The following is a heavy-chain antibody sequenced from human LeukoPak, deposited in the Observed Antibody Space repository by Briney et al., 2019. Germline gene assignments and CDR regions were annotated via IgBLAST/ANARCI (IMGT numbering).Heavy chain of an antibody. CDR3: AKGLTIFRLPEGNWFDP. J-gene: IGHJ5*02. D-gene: IGHD3-3*01. V-gene: IGHV3-30*18. CDR1: GFIFSSYG. CDR2: ISYDGSNK. Sequence: GRSLRLSCAASGFIFSSYGMHWGRQAPGKGLEWVAVISYDGSNKYYADSVKGRFTISRDNSKNTLYLQMNSLRAEDTAVYYCAKGLTIFRLPEGNWFDPWGQGTLVTVSS.